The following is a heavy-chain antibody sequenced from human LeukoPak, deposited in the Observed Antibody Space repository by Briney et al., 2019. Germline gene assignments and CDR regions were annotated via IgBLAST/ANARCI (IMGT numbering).Heavy chain of an antibody. CDR3: ARDGGYYDFWSGYSLSSYLYP. CDR1: GYTFTGYY. D-gene: IGHD3-3*01. Sequence: GASVKVSCKASGYTFTGYYMHWVRQAPGQGLEWMGWINPNSGGTNYAQKFQGRATMTRDTSISTAYMELSRLRSDDTAVYYCARDGGYYDFWSGYSLSSYLYPWGQGTLVTVSS. V-gene: IGHV1-2*02. CDR2: INPNSGGT. J-gene: IGHJ5*02.